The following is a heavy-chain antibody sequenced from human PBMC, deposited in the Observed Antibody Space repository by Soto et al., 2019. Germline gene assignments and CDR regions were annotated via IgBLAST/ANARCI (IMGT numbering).Heavy chain of an antibody. V-gene: IGHV4-59*02. D-gene: IGHD3-16*01. CDR1: GGSVSSYY. J-gene: IGHJ4*02. Sequence: SETLSLTCTVSGGSVSSYYWSWIRQPPGQGLGWIGYMYYSGSTHYNPSLKSRVTISVDTPKNHFPLKLDWAAVAESPLYYCAGLTWDCGSWLFADWGQGTLVTASA. CDR2: MYYSGST. CDR3: AGLTWDCGSWLFAD.